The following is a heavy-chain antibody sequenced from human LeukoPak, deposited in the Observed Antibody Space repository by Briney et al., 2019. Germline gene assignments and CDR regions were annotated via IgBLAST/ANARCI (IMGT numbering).Heavy chain of an antibody. Sequence: GGSLRLSCAASGFTFSSYAMHWVRQAPGKGLEWVAVISYDGSNKYYADSVKGRFTISRDNSKNTLYLQMNSLRAEDTAVYYCARGWSMVQVGATSSYFDFWGQGTQVIVSS. J-gene: IGHJ4*02. V-gene: IGHV3-30-3*01. D-gene: IGHD1-26*01. CDR2: ISYDGSNK. CDR3: ARGWSMVQVGATSSYFDF. CDR1: GFTFSSYA.